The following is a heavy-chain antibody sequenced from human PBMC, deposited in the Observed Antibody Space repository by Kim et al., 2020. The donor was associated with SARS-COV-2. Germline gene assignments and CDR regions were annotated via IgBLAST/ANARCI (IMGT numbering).Heavy chain of an antibody. CDR3: AKDRVRYSSSWHPFDY. V-gene: IGHV3-23*01. D-gene: IGHD6-13*01. J-gene: IGHJ4*02. Sequence: VKGRFTISRDNSKNTLYLQMNSLRAEDTAVYYCAKDRVRYSSSWHPFDYWGQGTLVTVSS.